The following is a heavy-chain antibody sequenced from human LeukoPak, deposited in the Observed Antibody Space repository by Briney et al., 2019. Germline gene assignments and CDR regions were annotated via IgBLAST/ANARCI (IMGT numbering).Heavy chain of an antibody. CDR2: ISSSSSYI. J-gene: IGHJ4*02. CDR1: GFTFSSYS. CDR3: ARDGVSLGAVALNY. V-gene: IGHV3-21*01. D-gene: IGHD6-19*01. Sequence: GGSLRLSCAASGFTFSSYSMNWVRQAPGKGLEWVSSISSSSSYIYYADSVKGRFTISRDNAKNSLYLQMNSLRAEDTAVYYCARDGVSLGAVALNYWGQGTLVTVSS.